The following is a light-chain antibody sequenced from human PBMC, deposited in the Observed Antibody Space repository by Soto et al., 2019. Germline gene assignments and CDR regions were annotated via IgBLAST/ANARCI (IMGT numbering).Light chain of an antibody. J-gene: IGKJ1*01. CDR2: GAS. V-gene: IGKV3-20*01. CDR3: HQYGISPPRT. Sequence: EIVLTKSPGIMSLSPGERATLSCRASQSVSSKYLAWYQHKPGQAHRLLIYGASRRATVIPDRFSGSRSGTDFTLTIGRLEPEDFAVYYCHQYGISPPRTFGQGTKLEIK. CDR1: QSVSSKY.